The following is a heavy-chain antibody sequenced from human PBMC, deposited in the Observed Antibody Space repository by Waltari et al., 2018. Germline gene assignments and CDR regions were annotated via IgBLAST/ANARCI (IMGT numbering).Heavy chain of an antibody. V-gene: IGHV4-61*02. J-gene: IGHJ1*01. CDR2: IRTRGSTT. CDR3: AGGAVDFGDFQH. D-gene: IGHD3-10*01. CDR1: GVSLCRGVYR. Sequence: QLPLQASGPGLVMPSQTLSLICIVSGVSLCRGVYRWSWVREPAGKGLEWIGQIRTRGSTTTYNPSLKSRVTVSMDSSRNQFSLNLSSVTAADTAVYYCAGGAVDFGDFQHWGQGTLVTVSS.